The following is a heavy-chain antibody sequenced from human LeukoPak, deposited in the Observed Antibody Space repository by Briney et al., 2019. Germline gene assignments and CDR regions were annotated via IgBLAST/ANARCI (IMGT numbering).Heavy chain of an antibody. CDR3: ARDVWGYDSSGYEEGLVDY. CDR2: IYTSGST. CDR1: GGSISSYY. Sequence: SETLSLTCTVSGGSISSYYWSWIRQPAGKGLEWIGRIYTSGSTNYNPSLKSRVTMSVDTSKNQFSLKLSSVTAADTAVYYCARDVWGYDSSGYEEGLVDYWGQGTLVTVSS. V-gene: IGHV4-4*07. D-gene: IGHD3-22*01. J-gene: IGHJ4*02.